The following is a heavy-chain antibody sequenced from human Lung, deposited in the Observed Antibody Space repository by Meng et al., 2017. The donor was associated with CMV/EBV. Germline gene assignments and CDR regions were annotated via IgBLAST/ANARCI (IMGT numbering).Heavy chain of an antibody. D-gene: IGHD3-9*01. CDR2: ITSTGDDE. J-gene: IGHJ4*02. Sequence: AASGFTFSDYAMHWVRQAPGKGLEWVSTITSTGDDEYYGDSVKGRATISRDNSKNTLYLQMNSLRAEDTAIYYCAKGGPTILTGFDYWSQGILVTVSS. CDR1: GFTFSDYA. V-gene: IGHV3-23*01. CDR3: AKGGPTILTGFDY.